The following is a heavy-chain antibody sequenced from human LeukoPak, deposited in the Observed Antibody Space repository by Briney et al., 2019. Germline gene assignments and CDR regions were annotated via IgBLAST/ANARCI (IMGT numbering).Heavy chain of an antibody. CDR1: GATVSSNDYY. CDR3: ASYAVVTAYYFDS. D-gene: IGHD4-23*01. J-gene: IGHJ4*03. CDR2: MYHSGST. V-gene: IGHV4-39*01. Sequence: TRSETQSLACTVSGATVSSNDYYWGWIRQPPGKALEWIGSMYHSGSTYYNPSLKSRVTISVDTAKNQLSLRLSSVSAADTAVYFCASYAVVTAYYFDSWGAEPRVTVSS.